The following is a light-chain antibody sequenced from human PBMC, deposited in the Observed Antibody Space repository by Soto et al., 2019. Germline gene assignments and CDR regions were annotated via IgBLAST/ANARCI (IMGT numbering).Light chain of an antibody. CDR3: HKYNISPLT. J-gene: IGKJ5*01. CDR1: QGINNY. CDR2: DAS. Sequence: DIQMTQSPSSLSASVGDRVTITCRASQGINNYLAWYQQKRGKVPELLIYDASTLHSGVSSRFSGSGSGTDCTLTISRLQPEDVATYYCHKYNISPLTGGQGTRLEIK. V-gene: IGKV1-27*01.